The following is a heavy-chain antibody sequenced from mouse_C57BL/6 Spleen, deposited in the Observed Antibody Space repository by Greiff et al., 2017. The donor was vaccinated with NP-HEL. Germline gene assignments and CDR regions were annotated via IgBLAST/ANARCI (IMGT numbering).Heavy chain of an antibody. Sequence: DVKLMESGAELVRPGTSVKLSCTASGFNIKDYYMHWVKQRPEQGLEWIGRIDPEDGDTEYAPKFQGKATMTADTSSNTAYLQLSSLTSEDTAVYYCTTRVLRSLFAYWGQGTLVTVSA. D-gene: IGHD1-1*01. CDR1: GFNIKDYY. V-gene: IGHV14-1*01. J-gene: IGHJ3*01. CDR2: IDPEDGDT. CDR3: TTRVLRSLFAY.